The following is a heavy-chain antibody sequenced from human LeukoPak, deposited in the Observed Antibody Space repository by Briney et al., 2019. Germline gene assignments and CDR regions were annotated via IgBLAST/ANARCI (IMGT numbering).Heavy chain of an antibody. D-gene: IGHD3-10*01. V-gene: IGHV4-34*01. Sequence: PSETLSLTCTVSGGSISSYYWTWIRQPPGKGLEWIGEINHSGRTNYNPSLKSRVTVSLDTSKNQFSLKLNSVTAADTAVYYCARGGRSEYYGSGSHDYWGQGTLVTVSS. J-gene: IGHJ4*02. CDR3: ARGGRSEYYGSGSHDY. CDR2: INHSGRT. CDR1: GGSISSYY.